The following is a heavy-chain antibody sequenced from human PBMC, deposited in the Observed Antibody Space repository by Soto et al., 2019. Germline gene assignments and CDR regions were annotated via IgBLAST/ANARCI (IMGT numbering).Heavy chain of an antibody. CDR1: GFTFNSYV. CDR2: ISGSGGGT. J-gene: IGHJ4*02. D-gene: IGHD3-16*02. CDR3: ARGLTFGGLIVPFDY. Sequence: EVQVLESGGGLVQPGGSLRLSCAASGFTFNSYVMSWVRQAPGKGLEWVSVISGSGGGTYYADSVKVRFTISRDNSKNTLYLQMSSLRAEDTAVYYCARGLTFGGLIVPFDYWGQGTLVTVSS. V-gene: IGHV3-23*01.